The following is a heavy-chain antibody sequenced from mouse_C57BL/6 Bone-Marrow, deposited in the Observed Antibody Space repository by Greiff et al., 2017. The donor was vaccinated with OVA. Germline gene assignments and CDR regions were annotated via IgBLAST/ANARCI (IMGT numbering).Heavy chain of an antibody. D-gene: IGHD2-2*01. CDR2: IYPGGGYT. V-gene: IGHV1-63*01. CDR3: ASGVTYYLDY. Sequence: QVQLQQSGAELVRPGTSVKMSCKASGYTFTNYWIGWAKQRPGHGLEWIGDIYPGGGYTNYNEKFKGKVTLTADKSSSTAYMQFSSLTSEDSAIYYCASGVTYYLDYWGQSTTLTVSS. J-gene: IGHJ2*01. CDR1: GYTFTNYW.